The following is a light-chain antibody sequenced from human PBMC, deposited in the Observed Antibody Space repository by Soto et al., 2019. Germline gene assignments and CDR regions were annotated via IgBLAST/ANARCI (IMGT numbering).Light chain of an antibody. J-gene: IGKJ4*01. CDR3: QQYNVWPLT. V-gene: IGKV3-15*01. CDR2: VAS. CDR1: QSVSSN. Sequence: IVMTQSPATLSVSPGERATLSCRASQSVSSNSAWYQQKPGQTPKLLIYVASTRATGIPDRFSGSGSGTEFTHTISSLQSEDFAVYYCQQYNVWPLTFGGGTKVEFK.